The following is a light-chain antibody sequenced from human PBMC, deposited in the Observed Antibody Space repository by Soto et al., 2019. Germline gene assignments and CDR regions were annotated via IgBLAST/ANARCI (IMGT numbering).Light chain of an antibody. CDR3: QTWGTGIRV. Sequence: QLVLTQAPSASASLGASVKLTCTLSSGHSSYAIAWHQLQPEKGPRYLMKLNSDGSHNKGDGIPDRFSGSSSGAERYLTISSLQSADEADYYCQTWGTGIRVFGTGTKLTVL. J-gene: IGLJ1*01. V-gene: IGLV4-69*01. CDR1: SGHSSYA. CDR2: LNSDGSH.